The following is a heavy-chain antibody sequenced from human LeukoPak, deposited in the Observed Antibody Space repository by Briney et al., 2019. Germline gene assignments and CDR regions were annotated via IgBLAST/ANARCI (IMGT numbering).Heavy chain of an antibody. Sequence: SETLSLTCTVSGGSIRSSYYYWGWIRQPPGKGLEWIGSIYDSGSTYYNPSLKSRVTISVDRSKNQFSLKLSSVTAADTAVYYCARGPPYYYGSGSFDYWGQGTLVTVSS. CDR1: GGSIRSSYYY. J-gene: IGHJ4*02. D-gene: IGHD3-10*01. V-gene: IGHV4-39*07. CDR3: ARGPPYYYGSGSFDY. CDR2: IYDSGST.